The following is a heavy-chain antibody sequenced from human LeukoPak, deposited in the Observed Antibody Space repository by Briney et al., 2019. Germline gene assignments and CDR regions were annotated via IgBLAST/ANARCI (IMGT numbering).Heavy chain of an antibody. D-gene: IGHD1-26*01. Sequence: GGSLRLSCAASGFTFSSYGMHWVRQAPGKGLEWVAVISYDGSNKYYADSVKSRFTISRDNSKNTLYLQMNSLRAEDTAVYYCAKTVGAREGDYWGQGTLVTVSS. CDR3: AKTVGAREGDY. CDR1: GFTFSSYG. J-gene: IGHJ4*02. V-gene: IGHV3-30*18. CDR2: ISYDGSNK.